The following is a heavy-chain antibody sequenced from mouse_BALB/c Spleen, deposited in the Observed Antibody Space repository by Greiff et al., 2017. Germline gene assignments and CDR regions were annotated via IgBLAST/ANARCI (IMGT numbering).Heavy chain of an antibody. CDR3: ARWVTTATRAMDY. V-gene: IGHV14-3*02. J-gene: IGHJ4*01. CDR2: IEPANGNT. Sequence: EVQLVESGAGLVKPGDSVKLSCTASGFTIKDTYFHWVKQRPEQGLEWIGRIEPANGNTKYDPNFQGKATITADTSSNTAYLQLSSLTSEDTAVYYCARWVTTATRAMDYWGQGTSVTVSS. D-gene: IGHD1-2*01. CDR1: GFTIKDTY.